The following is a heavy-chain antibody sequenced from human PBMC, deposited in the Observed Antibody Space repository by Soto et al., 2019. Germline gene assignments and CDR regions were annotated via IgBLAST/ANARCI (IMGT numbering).Heavy chain of an antibody. J-gene: IGHJ5*02. Sequence: SETLSLTCAVYGGSFSGYYWSWIRQPPGKGLEWIGEINHSGSTNYNPSLKSRVTISVDTSKNQFSLKLSSVTAADTAVYYCARDRRDVVVVAATRLSYNWFDPWGQGTLVTVSS. D-gene: IGHD2-15*01. V-gene: IGHV4-34*01. CDR3: ARDRRDVVVVAATRLSYNWFDP. CDR1: GGSFSGYY. CDR2: INHSGST.